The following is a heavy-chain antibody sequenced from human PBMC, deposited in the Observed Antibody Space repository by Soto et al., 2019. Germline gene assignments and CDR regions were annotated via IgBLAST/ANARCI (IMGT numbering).Heavy chain of an antibody. D-gene: IGHD5-12*01. V-gene: IGHV1-18*01. CDR1: GYTFTSYG. CDR2: ISAYNGNT. J-gene: IGHJ4*02. Sequence: GASLKVSCKASGYTFTSYGISWVRQAPGQGLEWMGWISAYNGNTNYAQKLQGRVTMTTDTSTSTAYMELSSLRSEDTAVYYCAILYLYIVATTYFDYWGQGTLVTVSS. CDR3: AILYLYIVATTYFDY.